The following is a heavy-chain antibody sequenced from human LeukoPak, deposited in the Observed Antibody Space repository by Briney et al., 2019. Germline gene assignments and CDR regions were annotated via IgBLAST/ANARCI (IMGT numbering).Heavy chain of an antibody. CDR2: IHYSGNT. Sequence: PSETLSLTCSISGDSIRRNYWSWIRQPPGKGLEWIGYIHYSGNTNYNPSLKSRVSISVDTSKNQFSLKLTSVTAADTAVYYCAAYRSGTHYNSYYFDDWGQGTLVTASS. D-gene: IGHD3-10*01. V-gene: IGHV4-59*08. CDR1: GDSIRRNY. CDR3: AAYRSGTHYNSYYFDD. J-gene: IGHJ4*02.